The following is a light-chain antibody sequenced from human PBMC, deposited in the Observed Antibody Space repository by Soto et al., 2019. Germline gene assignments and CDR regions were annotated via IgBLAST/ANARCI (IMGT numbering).Light chain of an antibody. CDR2: AAS. Sequence: DIQMTQSPSSLSASVGDRVTITCRASQDINNYLAWYQQKPGKAPKLLIYAASTLQSGVPSRFSGGGSGTDFTLTISSLLPEDVATYYCQKYNNGPPATFGPGTKVGV. J-gene: IGKJ3*01. V-gene: IGKV1-27*01. CDR1: QDINNY. CDR3: QKYNNGPPAT.